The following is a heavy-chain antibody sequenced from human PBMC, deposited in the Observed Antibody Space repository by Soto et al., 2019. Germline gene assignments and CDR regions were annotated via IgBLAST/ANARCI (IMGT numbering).Heavy chain of an antibody. Sequence: ASVKVSCKASGYTFTGYYMHWVRQAPGQGLEWMGWINPNSGGTNYAQKFQGWVTMTRDTSISTAYMELGRLRSDDTAVYYCARDVELSSGWYYYYGMDVWGQGTTVTVSS. D-gene: IGHD6-19*01. CDR2: INPNSGGT. V-gene: IGHV1-2*04. CDR3: ARDVELSSGWYYYYGMDV. CDR1: GYTFTGYY. J-gene: IGHJ6*02.